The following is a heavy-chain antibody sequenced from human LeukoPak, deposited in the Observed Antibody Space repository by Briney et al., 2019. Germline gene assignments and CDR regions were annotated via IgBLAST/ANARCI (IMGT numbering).Heavy chain of an antibody. CDR1: GGSFSGYY. CDR3: ARGPRYGDYGRYFDL. V-gene: IGHV4-34*01. D-gene: IGHD4-17*01. Sequence: SETLSLTCAVYGGSFSGYYWSWIRQPPGKGLEWIGEINHSGSTNYNPSLKSRVTISVDTSKNRFSLKLSSVTAADTAVYYCARGPRYGDYGRYFDLWGRGTLVTVSS. J-gene: IGHJ2*01. CDR2: INHSGST.